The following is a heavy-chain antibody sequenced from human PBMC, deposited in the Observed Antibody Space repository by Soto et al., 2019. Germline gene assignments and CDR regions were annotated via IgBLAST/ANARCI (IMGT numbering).Heavy chain of an antibody. CDR3: ATNPRNWNYGHYYYGMDV. J-gene: IGHJ6*02. D-gene: IGHD1-7*01. CDR1: GYTLTELS. V-gene: IGHV1-24*01. CDR2: FDPEDGET. Sequence: ASVKVSCKVSGYTLTELSMHWVRQAPGKGLEWMGGFDPEDGETIYAQKFQGRVTMTEDTSTDTAYMELSSLRSEDTAVYYCATNPRNWNYGHYYYGMDVWGQGTTVTVSS.